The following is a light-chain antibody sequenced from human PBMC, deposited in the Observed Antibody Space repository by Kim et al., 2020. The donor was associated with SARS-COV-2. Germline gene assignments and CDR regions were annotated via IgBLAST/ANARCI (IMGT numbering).Light chain of an antibody. V-gene: IGKV3-20*01. J-gene: IGKJ4*01. CDR2: DAS. Sequence: STGERATLSCRASQSSSSSHLAWYQQKPGQAPRLLIFDASNRATGIPDRFTGSGSGTDFTLTISRLEPEDFAVYYCQQYAGSPLTFGGGTKVDIK. CDR3: QQYAGSPLT. CDR1: QSSSSSH.